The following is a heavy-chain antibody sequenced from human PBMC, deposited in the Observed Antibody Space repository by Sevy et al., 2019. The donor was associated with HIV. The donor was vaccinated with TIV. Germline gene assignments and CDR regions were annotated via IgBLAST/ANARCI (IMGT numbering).Heavy chain of an antibody. CDR2: IKRDGSEK. Sequence: GGSLRLSCAASGFTFSNYWMSWVRQAPGKGLEWVAHIKRDGSEKYYVDSVKGRFTISRDNAENSLYLQMNSLRAQDTAENYGARDCSSTTCFWGLDVWGQRTTVTVSS. CDR3: ARDCSSTTCFWGLDV. V-gene: IGHV3-7*03. J-gene: IGHJ6*02. CDR1: GFTFSNYW. D-gene: IGHD2-2*01.